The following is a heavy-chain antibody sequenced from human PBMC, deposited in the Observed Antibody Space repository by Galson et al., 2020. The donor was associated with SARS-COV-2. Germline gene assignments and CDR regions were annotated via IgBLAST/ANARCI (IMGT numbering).Heavy chain of an antibody. CDR3: ARDEGGLEWLPFSRGYYMDV. Sequence: SDTLSLTCTVSGGSISSGDYYWSWIRQHPGKGLEWIGYIYYSGSTYYNPSLKSRVTISVDTSKNQFSLKLSSVTAADTAVYYCARDEGGLEWLPFSRGYYMDVWGKGTTVTVSS. J-gene: IGHJ6*03. CDR1: GGSISSGDYY. CDR2: IYYSGST. V-gene: IGHV4-31*03. D-gene: IGHD3-3*01.